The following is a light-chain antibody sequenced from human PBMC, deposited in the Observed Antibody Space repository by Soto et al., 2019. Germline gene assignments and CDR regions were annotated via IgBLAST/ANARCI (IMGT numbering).Light chain of an antibody. CDR1: SSDVGGYNY. J-gene: IGLJ1*01. CDR2: EVS. V-gene: IGLV2-14*01. CDR3: SPYRSSFLYV. Sequence: SALTQPSSLSVSPGQSITISFAGTSSDVGGYNYFSWYQQHPGKAPKLMIYEVSNRPSGVSNRFSGSKSGNTASLTISGLQFEDEADYFCSPYRSSFLYVFGTGTKVT.